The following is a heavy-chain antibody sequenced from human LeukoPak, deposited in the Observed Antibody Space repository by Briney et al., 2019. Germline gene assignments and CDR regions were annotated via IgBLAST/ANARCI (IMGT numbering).Heavy chain of an antibody. CDR2: IYPGDSDT. CDR3: ARLAVSGTGWFDS. D-gene: IGHD6-19*01. CDR1: GYTFAISW. J-gene: IGHJ5*01. V-gene: IGHV5-51*01. Sequence: GDSLKISCQASGYTFAISWIGWVRQMPGKGLEWMGIIYPGDSDTRYRPSFQGQVTISADKSTGTAHLQWNSLKASDTATYYCARLAVSGTGWFDSWGQGTPVTVSS.